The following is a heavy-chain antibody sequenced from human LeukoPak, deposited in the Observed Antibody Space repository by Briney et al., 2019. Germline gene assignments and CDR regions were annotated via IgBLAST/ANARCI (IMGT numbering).Heavy chain of an antibody. CDR3: ARGKIGFYQPYDY. CDR1: GFTFDDYG. J-gene: IGHJ4*02. CDR2: ISGGGETT. D-gene: IGHD2-2*01. Sequence: GGSLRLSCAASGFTFDDYGMSWVRQAPGKGLEWVSAISGGGETTWYADSVKGRFTMSRDNSRNMLHLEMNSLRAEDTALYYCARGKIGFYQPYDYWGQGTLVTVSS. V-gene: IGHV3-23*01.